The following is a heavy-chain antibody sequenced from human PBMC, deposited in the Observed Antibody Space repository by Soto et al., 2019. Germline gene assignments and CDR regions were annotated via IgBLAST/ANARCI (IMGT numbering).Heavy chain of an antibody. CDR2: ISSSSSYI. J-gene: IGHJ5*02. D-gene: IGHD3-22*01. Sequence: AGSLRLSCAASGFTFSSYSMNWVRQAPGKGLEWVSSISSSSSYIYYADSVKGRFTISRDNAKNSLYLQMNSLRAEDTAVYYCARLTSYDSSGYYCSWGQGTLVTVSS. CDR1: GFTFSSYS. CDR3: ARLTSYDSSGYYCS. V-gene: IGHV3-21*01.